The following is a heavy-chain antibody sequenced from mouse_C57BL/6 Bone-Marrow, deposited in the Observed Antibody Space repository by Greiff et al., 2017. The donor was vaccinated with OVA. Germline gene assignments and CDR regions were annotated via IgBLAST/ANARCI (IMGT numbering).Heavy chain of an antibody. CDR1: GYTFTDYY. V-gene: IGHV1-19*01. J-gene: IGHJ4*01. CDR3: ARSTVTVGYAMDY. D-gene: IGHD1-1*01. CDR2: INPYNGGT. Sequence: VQLKESGPVLVKPGASVKMSCKASGYTFTDYYMNWVKQSHGKSLEWIGVINPYNGGTSYNQKFKGKATLTVDKSSSTAYMELNSLTSEDSAVYYCARSTVTVGYAMDYWGQGTSVTVSS.